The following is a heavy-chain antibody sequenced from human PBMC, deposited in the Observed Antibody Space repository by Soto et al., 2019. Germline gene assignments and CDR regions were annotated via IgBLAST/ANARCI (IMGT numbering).Heavy chain of an antibody. CDR1: GFTFSSYA. J-gene: IGHJ4*02. V-gene: IGHV3-23*01. CDR3: ARRGPGTDFDF. CDR2: ISGSGGST. Sequence: EVQLLESGGGLVQPGGSLRLSCAASGFTFSSYAMNWVRQAPGKGLEWVSVISGSGGSTYYADSVKGRFTISRDNSKKTLYLQMNSLRAEDRAVYYCARRGPGTDFDFWGQGTVVTVSS. D-gene: IGHD6-13*01.